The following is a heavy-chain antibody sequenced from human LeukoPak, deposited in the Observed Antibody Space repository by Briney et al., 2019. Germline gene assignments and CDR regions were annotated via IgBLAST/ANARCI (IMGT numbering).Heavy chain of an antibody. CDR3: AKAPGDFFNFDY. D-gene: IGHD1-14*01. Sequence: GGSLRLSCAASGFTFSSYAMSWVRQAPGKGLEWVSAISGSGGSTYYADSVKGRFTVSRDNSKNTLYLQMNSLRAEDTAVYYCAKAPGDFFNFDYWGQGTLVTVSS. V-gene: IGHV3-23*01. CDR1: GFTFSSYA. CDR2: ISGSGGST. J-gene: IGHJ4*02.